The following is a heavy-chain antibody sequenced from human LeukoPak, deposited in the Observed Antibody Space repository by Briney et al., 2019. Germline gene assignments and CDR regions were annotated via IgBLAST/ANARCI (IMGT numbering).Heavy chain of an antibody. CDR1: GGTFIIYA. D-gene: IGHD2-2*03. J-gene: IGHJ4*02. CDR3: ARTDLGNVAFDY. CDR2: IIPIFGTA. V-gene: IGHV1-69*13. Sequence: SVRVSSKDSGGTFIIYAISWVRQAPGEGGEWMGGIIPIFGTANYAQKFQGRVTITADESTSTAYMELSSLRSEDTAVYYCARTDLGNVAFDYWGQGTLVTVSS.